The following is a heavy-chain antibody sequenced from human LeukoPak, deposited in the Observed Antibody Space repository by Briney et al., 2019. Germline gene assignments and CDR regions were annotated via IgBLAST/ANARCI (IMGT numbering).Heavy chain of an antibody. D-gene: IGHD1-26*01. CDR2: ISYDGSNK. V-gene: IGHV3-30*03. Sequence: LPGRSLRLSCAASGFTISNYDMHWVRQAPGKGLEWVALISYDGSNKYYADSVKGRFTISRDNSKNTLYLQMNSLRAEDTAVYYCTRDMGGTYFDYWGQGALVTVSS. CDR1: GFTISNYD. CDR3: TRDMGGTYFDY. J-gene: IGHJ4*02.